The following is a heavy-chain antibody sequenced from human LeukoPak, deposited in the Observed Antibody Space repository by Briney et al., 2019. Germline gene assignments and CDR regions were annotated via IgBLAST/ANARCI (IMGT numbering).Heavy chain of an antibody. CDR2: ISAYNGNT. D-gene: IGHD7-27*01. CDR1: GYTFTSYG. CDR3: ASNSGIRGYFDY. Sequence: GASVKVSCKASGYTFTSYGISWVRQAPGQGLEWMGWISAYNGNTNYAQKLQGRATMTTDTSTSTAYMELSSLRSEDTAVYYCASNSGIRGYFDYWGQGTLVTVSS. V-gene: IGHV1-18*01. J-gene: IGHJ4*02.